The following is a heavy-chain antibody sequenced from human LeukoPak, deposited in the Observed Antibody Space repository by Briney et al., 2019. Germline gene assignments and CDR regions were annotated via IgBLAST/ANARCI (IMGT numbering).Heavy chain of an antibody. CDR1: GYTFTSYG. V-gene: IGHV1-18*01. CDR2: ISAYNGNT. Sequence: ASVKVSCKASGYTFTSYGISWARQAPGQGLEWMGWISAYNGNTDYAQKLQGRVTMTTDTSTSTAYMELRSLRSDDTAVYYCARDIAVAGIVGYWGQGTLVTVSS. J-gene: IGHJ4*02. CDR3: ARDIAVAGIVGY. D-gene: IGHD6-19*01.